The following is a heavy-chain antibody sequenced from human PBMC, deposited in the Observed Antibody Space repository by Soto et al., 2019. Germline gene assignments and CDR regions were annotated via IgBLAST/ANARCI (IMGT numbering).Heavy chain of an antibody. J-gene: IGHJ4*02. V-gene: IGHV1-46*01. CDR2: INPSGGST. CDR1: GYTFTSYY. D-gene: IGHD2-8*01. Sequence: ASVKVSCKASGYTFTSYYMHWVRQAPGQGLEWMGIINPSGGSTSYAQKFQGRVTVTRDTSTSTVYMELSSLRSEDTAVYYCARDRRQGYCNHGVCWGPFDYWGQGTLVTVYS. CDR3: ARDRRQGYCNHGVCWGPFDY.